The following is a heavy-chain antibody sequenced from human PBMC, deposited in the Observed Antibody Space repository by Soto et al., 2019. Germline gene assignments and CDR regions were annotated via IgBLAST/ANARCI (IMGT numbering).Heavy chain of an antibody. D-gene: IGHD3-22*01. J-gene: IGHJ4*02. V-gene: IGHV3-30*18. CDR2: ISYDGSNK. CDR3: AKRANAYYYDSSGLPDY. CDR1: GFTFSSYG. Sequence: QVQLVESGGGVVQPGRSLRLSCAASGFTFSSYGMHWVRQAPGKGLEWVAVISYDGSNKYYADSVKGRFTISRDNSKNTLYLQMNSLRAEDTAVYCCAKRANAYYYDSSGLPDYWGQGTLVTVSS.